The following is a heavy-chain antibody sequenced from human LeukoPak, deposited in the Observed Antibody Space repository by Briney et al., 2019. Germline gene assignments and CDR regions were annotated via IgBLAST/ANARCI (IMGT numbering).Heavy chain of an antibody. CDR2: IYYSGST. D-gene: IGHD6-13*01. CDR3: ARVTGYRIEDYFDY. CDR1: GGSISSYY. J-gene: IGHJ4*02. V-gene: IGHV4-59*01. Sequence: HSETLSLTCTVSGGSISSYYWSWIRQPPGKGLEWIGYIYYSGSTNYNPSLKSRVTISVETSKNEFSLKLRSVTAADTAVYYCARVTGYRIEDYFDYWGQGTLVTVSS.